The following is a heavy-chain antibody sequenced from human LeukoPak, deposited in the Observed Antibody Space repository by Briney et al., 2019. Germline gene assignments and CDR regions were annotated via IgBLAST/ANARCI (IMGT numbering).Heavy chain of an antibody. Sequence: PSEALSLTCTVSGGSISYYWSWIRQPPGKGLEWIGYIYYSGSTNYNPSLKSRVTISVDTSKNQFSLNLTSVTTADTAVYYCARVSCSSTSCPRRDALDVWGQGTMVTVSS. CDR3: ARVSCSSTSCPRRDALDV. D-gene: IGHD2-2*01. CDR2: IYYSGST. J-gene: IGHJ3*01. CDR1: GGSISYY. V-gene: IGHV4-59*01.